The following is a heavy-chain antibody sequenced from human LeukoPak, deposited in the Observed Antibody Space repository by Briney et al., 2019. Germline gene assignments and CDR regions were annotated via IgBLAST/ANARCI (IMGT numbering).Heavy chain of an antibody. CDR3: ARAVRYCSGGSCYGRWFDP. D-gene: IGHD2-15*01. J-gene: IGHJ5*02. CDR2: IYYSGST. CDR1: GGSISSGGYY. V-gene: IGHV4-61*08. Sequence: PSQTLSLTCTVSGGSISSGGYYWSWIRQPPGKGLEWIGYIYYSGSTNYNPSLKSRVTISVDTSKNQFSLKLSSVTAADTAVYYCARAVRYCSGGSCYGRWFDPWGQGTLVTVSS.